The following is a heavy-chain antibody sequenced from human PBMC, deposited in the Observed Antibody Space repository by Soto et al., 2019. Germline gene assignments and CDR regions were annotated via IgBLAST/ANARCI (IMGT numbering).Heavy chain of an antibody. CDR1: GFTFSSYW. V-gene: IGHV3-7*01. CDR2: IKQDGSEK. D-gene: IGHD1-26*01. J-gene: IGHJ4*02. CDR3: ARGGGEWELLRDY. Sequence: EVQLVESGGGLVQPGGSLRLSCAASGFTFSSYWMSWVRQAPGKGLEWVANIKQDGSEKYYVDSVKGRFTISRDNAKNSLYLQMNSLRAGDTAVYYCARGGGEWELLRDYWGQGTLVTVSS.